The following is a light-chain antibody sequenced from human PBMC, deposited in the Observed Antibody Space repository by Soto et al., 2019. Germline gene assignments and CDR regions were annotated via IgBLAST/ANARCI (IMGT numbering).Light chain of an antibody. V-gene: IGLV1-47*02. J-gene: IGLJ2*01. CDR1: SSNIGSNY. CDR3: AAWDDSLTGVV. Sequence: QSVLTQPPSASGTPGQRVTISCSGSSSNIGSNYVYWYQHLPGTAPKLLIYSNNQRPSGVPDRFSGSKSDTSASLAISGLRSEDETDYYCAAWDDSLTGVVFGGGTKVTVL. CDR2: SNN.